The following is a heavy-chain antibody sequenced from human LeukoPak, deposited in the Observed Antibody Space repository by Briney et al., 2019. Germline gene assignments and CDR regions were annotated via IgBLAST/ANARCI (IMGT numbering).Heavy chain of an antibody. CDR1: GYSISSGNY. Sequence: PSETLSLTCAVSGYSISSGNYWGWIRQPPGKGLEWIGNILHSGSTYYNPSLKSRVTISVDTSKNQFSLKLSSVTAADTAVYYCSRRCVGPSCYLYRGQGTLVTVSS. CDR2: ILHSGST. D-gene: IGHD2-2*01. J-gene: IGHJ4*02. CDR3: SRRCVGPSCYLY. V-gene: IGHV4-38-2*01.